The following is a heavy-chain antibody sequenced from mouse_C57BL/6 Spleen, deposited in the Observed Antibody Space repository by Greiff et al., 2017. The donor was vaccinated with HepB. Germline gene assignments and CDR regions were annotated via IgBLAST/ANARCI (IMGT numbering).Heavy chain of an antibody. D-gene: IGHD2-4*01. CDR1: GFTFTDYY. V-gene: IGHV7-3*01. Sequence: EVKLVESGGGLVQPGGSLSLSCAASGFTFTDYYMSWVRQPPGKALEWLGFIRNKANGYTTEYSASVKGRFTISRDNSQSILYLQMNALRAEDSATYYCARYDYDVRYAMDYWGQGTSVTVSS. CDR2: IRNKANGYTT. CDR3: ARYDYDVRYAMDY. J-gene: IGHJ4*01.